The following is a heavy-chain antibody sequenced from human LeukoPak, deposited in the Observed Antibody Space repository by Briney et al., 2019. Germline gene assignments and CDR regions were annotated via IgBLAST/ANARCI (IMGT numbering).Heavy chain of an antibody. Sequence: GGSLRLSCAASGFTFSSYGMHWVRQAPGKGLEWVAVIWYDGSNKYYADSVEGRFTISRDNSKNTLYLQMNSLRAEDTAVYYCAKDKGTSGYFDYWGQGTLVTVSS. D-gene: IGHD3-16*01. CDR1: GFTFSSYG. V-gene: IGHV3-30*02. CDR2: IWYDGSNK. J-gene: IGHJ4*02. CDR3: AKDKGTSGYFDY.